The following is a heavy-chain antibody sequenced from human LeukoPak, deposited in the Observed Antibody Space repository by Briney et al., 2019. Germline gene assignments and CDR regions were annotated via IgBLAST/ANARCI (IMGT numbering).Heavy chain of an antibody. D-gene: IGHD5-12*01. CDR1: GYTFTSYA. Sequence: ASVKVSCKASGYTFTSYAMHWVRQAPGQRLEWMGWINAGNGNTKYSQKFQGRVTITRDTSASIAYMELSSLRSEDTAVYYCARIDGFSAYAKEDYWGQGSLVTVSS. CDR2: INAGNGNT. V-gene: IGHV1-3*01. J-gene: IGHJ4*02. CDR3: ARIDGFSAYAKEDY.